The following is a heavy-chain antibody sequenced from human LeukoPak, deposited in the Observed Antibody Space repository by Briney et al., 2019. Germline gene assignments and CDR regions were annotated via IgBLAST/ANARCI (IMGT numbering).Heavy chain of an antibody. Sequence: GGSLRLSCTASGLSLNSYAISWVRQVPGKGLEWVSASSSSDDGKWYADSVRGRFTISRDTSKNTVYLQMNSLRAEDTAVYYCARDSSSWYHWYFDLWGRGTLVTVSS. CDR1: GLSLNSYA. D-gene: IGHD6-13*01. V-gene: IGHV3-23*01. CDR2: SSSSDDGK. CDR3: ARDSSSWYHWYFDL. J-gene: IGHJ2*01.